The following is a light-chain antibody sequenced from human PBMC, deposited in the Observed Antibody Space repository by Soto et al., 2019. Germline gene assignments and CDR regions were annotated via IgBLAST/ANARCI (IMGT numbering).Light chain of an antibody. Sequence: QSVLTQPASLSGSPGQSLTISSTGNRSDFGSYNLVSWYQQHPGKAPKLMIYEVSKRPSGVSNRFSGSKSGNTASLTISGLQAEDEADYYCCSYAGSSTFYVFGTGTKVTVL. CDR1: RSDFGSYNL. V-gene: IGLV2-23*02. CDR2: EVS. CDR3: CSYAGSSTFYV. J-gene: IGLJ1*01.